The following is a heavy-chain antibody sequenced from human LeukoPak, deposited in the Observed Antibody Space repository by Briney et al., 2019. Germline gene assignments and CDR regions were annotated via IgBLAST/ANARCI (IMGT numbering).Heavy chain of an antibody. Sequence: SQTLSLTCAVSGGSISSGGYSWSWIRQPPGKGLEWIGYIYHSGSTYYNPSLKSRVTISVDRSKNQFSLKLSSVTAADTAVCYCARVGAPEGYYYYYGMDVWGQGTTVTVSS. CDR3: ARVGAPEGYYYYYGMDV. V-gene: IGHV4-30-2*01. D-gene: IGHD3-16*01. J-gene: IGHJ6*02. CDR1: GGSISSGGYS. CDR2: IYHSGST.